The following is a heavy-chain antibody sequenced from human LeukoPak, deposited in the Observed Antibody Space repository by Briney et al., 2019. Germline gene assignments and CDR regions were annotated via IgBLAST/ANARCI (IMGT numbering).Heavy chain of an antibody. J-gene: IGHJ4*02. V-gene: IGHV4-34*01. CDR2: IYYSGST. CDR3: ARAHYDSSGYYFDY. Sequence: SETLSLTCAVYGGSFSGYYWSWIRQPPGKGLEWIGSIYYSGSTYYSPSLKSRVTISVDTSKNQFSLKLSSVTAADTAVYYCARAHYDSSGYYFDYWGQGTLVTVSS. D-gene: IGHD3-22*01. CDR1: GGSFSGYY.